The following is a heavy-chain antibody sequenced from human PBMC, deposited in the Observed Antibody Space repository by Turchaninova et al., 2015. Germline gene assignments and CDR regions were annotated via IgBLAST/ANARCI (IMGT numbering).Heavy chain of an antibody. Sequence: EVQLVESGGGLVQPGGSLRLSCAASGFTFSDYYMDWVRQAPGKGLEWVGRTRHNPNSYTTEYAASVSGRFSISRDDSRNSLYLQMNSLKTEDTAVYYCTRSHGDYRYFHHWGQGTLVTVSS. D-gene: IGHD4-17*01. CDR3: TRSHGDYRYFHH. CDR1: GFTFSDYY. J-gene: IGHJ1*01. CDR2: TRHNPNSYTT. V-gene: IGHV3-72*01.